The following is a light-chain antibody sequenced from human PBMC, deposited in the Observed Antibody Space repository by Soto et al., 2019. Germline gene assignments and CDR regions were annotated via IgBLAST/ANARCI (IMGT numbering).Light chain of an antibody. CDR1: TGAVTSGYY. V-gene: IGLV7-43*01. CDR3: LLYHGGAWV. J-gene: IGLJ3*02. Sequence: QAVVTQEPSLTVSPGGTVTLTCASNTGAVTSGYYPNWFQQKPGQAPRALIYTTIKKYSWTPARFSGSLLGGKAALTLSGVQPEDEAEYYCLLYHGGAWVFGGGTKLTVL. CDR2: TTI.